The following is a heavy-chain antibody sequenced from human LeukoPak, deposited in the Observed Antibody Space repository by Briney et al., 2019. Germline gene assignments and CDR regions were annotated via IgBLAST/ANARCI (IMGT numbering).Heavy chain of an antibody. D-gene: IGHD3-22*01. Sequence: PGGSLRLSCAASGFTLSSFGMHWVRQAPGKGLEWVAIISYDGSNKYYADSVKGRFTISRDNSKNTLYLQLNSLRIEDTAVYYCARDRGPYYYDSSGYSGYFDYWGQGTLVTVSS. V-gene: IGHV3-30*03. J-gene: IGHJ4*02. CDR1: GFTLSSFG. CDR3: ARDRGPYYYDSSGYSGYFDY. CDR2: ISYDGSNK.